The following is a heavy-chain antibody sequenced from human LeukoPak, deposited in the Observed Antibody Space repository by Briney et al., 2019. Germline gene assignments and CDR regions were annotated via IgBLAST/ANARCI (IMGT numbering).Heavy chain of an antibody. J-gene: IGHJ5*02. D-gene: IGHD6-13*01. V-gene: IGHV4-59*08. CDR2: IYYSGST. CDR1: GGSISSYY. Sequence: SETLSLTCTVSGGSISSYYWSWIRQPPGKGLKWIGYIYYSGSTNYNPSLKSRVTISVDTSKNQFSLKLSSVTAADTAVYYCAGHAGGPYSSSWYWFDPWGQGTLVTVSS. CDR3: AGHAGGPYSSSWYWFDP.